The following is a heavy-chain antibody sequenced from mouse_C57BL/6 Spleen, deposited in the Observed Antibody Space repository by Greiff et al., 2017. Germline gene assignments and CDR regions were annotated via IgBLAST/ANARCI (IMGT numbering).Heavy chain of an antibody. D-gene: IGHD2-5*01. CDR1: GYTFTSYW. CDR2: IYPGSGST. CDR3: ARQGYYSNSYFDY. V-gene: IGHV1-55*01. J-gene: IGHJ2*01. Sequence: QVQLQQSGAELVKPGASVKMSCKASGYTFTSYWITWVKQRPGQGLEWIGDIYPGSGSTNYNEKFKSKATLTVDTSSSTAYMQLSSLTSEDSAVYYCARQGYYSNSYFDYWGQGTTLTVSS.